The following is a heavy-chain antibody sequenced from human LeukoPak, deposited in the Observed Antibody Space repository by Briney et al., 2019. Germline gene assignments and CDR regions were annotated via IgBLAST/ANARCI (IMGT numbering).Heavy chain of an antibody. CDR3: ARAKYYDFWSGYYIVPRHRTAALEYPDYYYYYYMDV. CDR1: GYTFTGYY. CDR2: INPNSGGT. J-gene: IGHJ6*03. D-gene: IGHD3-3*01. V-gene: IGHV1-2*02. Sequence: GASVKVSCKASGYTFTGYYMHWVRQAPGQGLEWMGWINPNSGGTHYAQKFQGRVTITGDKSTSTAYMELSSLRSEDTAVYYCARAKYYDFWSGYYIVPRHRTAALEYPDYYYYYYMDVWGKGTTVTVSS.